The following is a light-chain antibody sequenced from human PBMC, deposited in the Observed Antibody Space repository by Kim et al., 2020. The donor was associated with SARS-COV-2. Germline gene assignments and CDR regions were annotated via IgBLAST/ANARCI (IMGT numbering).Light chain of an antibody. V-gene: IGKV3D-7*01. CDR2: GAS. Sequence: PGERVTLSCRASQSVSSSYLTWYQQKPGQAPRLLIYGASTRATGIPARLSGSGPGTAFTLTISGLQPEDFPVYYCQQDYNLPPTFGQGTKL. CDR3: QQDYNLPPT. CDR1: QSVSSSY. J-gene: IGKJ1*01.